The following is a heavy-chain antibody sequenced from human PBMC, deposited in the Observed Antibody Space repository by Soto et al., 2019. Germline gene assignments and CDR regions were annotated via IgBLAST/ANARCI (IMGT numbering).Heavy chain of an antibody. CDR3: AKNQGGGGRGRTDY. Sequence: EVQLLESGGGLVQPGGSLRLSCAASGFTFSSYAMSWVRQAPGKGLEWVSAISGSGGSTYYADSVKGRFTISRDNSKNTLYLQMNSLRAEDTAVYYRAKNQGGGGRGRTDYWGQGTLVTVSS. V-gene: IGHV3-23*01. CDR2: ISGSGGST. J-gene: IGHJ4*02. D-gene: IGHD2-15*01. CDR1: GFTFSSYA.